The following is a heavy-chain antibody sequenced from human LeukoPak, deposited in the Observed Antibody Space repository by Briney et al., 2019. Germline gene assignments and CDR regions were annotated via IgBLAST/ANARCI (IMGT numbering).Heavy chain of an antibody. J-gene: IGHJ3*02. CDR1: GGTFISYA. CDR3: ASLSPDTAMVTFPYAFDI. CDR2: IIPIFGTA. D-gene: IGHD5-18*01. V-gene: IGHV1-69*05. Sequence: SVKVSCKASGGTFISYAISWVRQAPGQGVEWMGGIIPIFGTANYAQKFQGRVTITTDESTSTAYMELSSLRSEDTAVYYCASLSPDTAMVTFPYAFDIWGQGTMVTVSS.